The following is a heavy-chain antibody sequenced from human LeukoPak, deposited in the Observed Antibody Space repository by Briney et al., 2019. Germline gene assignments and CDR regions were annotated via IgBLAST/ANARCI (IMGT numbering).Heavy chain of an antibody. CDR2: MNPNSGNT. D-gene: IGHD6-13*01. V-gene: IGHV1-8*01. CDR3: AKEYSSSWSTTLNEPRVPDY. Sequence: ASVKVSCKASGYTFTSYDINWVRQATGQGLEWMGWMNPNSGNTGYAQKFQGRVTMTRNTSISTAYMELSSLRSEDTAVYYYAKEYSSSWSTTLNEPRVPDYWGQGTLVTVSS. CDR1: GYTFTSYD. J-gene: IGHJ4*02.